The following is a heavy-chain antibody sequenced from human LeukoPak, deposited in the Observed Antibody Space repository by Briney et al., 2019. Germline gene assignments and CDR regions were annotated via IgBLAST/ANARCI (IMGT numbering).Heavy chain of an antibody. Sequence: ASVKVSCKASGYTFTSYGISWVRQAPGQGLEWMGWISAYNGNTNYAQKLQGRVTMTTDTSTSTAYMELRSLRSDDTAVYYCARVGIAVAKYYYGMDVWGQGTTVTVSS. J-gene: IGHJ6*02. CDR2: ISAYNGNT. V-gene: IGHV1-18*01. CDR3: ARVGIAVAKYYYGMDV. CDR1: GYTFTSYG. D-gene: IGHD6-19*01.